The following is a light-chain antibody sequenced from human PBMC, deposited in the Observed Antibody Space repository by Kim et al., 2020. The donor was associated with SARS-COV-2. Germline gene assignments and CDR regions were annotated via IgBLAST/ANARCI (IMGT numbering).Light chain of an antibody. V-gene: IGLV2-14*03. J-gene: IGLJ2*01. CDR1: SSDIDGFNY. Sequence: QSALTQPASVSGSPGQSITISCTGSSSDIDGFNYVSWYQHHPGETPKLLIYDVTKRPSGVSNRFSGSKSGNTASLSISGLQAEDEADYYCSSYRFYTFNVFFGGGTQLTVL. CDR3: SSYRFYTFNVF. CDR2: DVT.